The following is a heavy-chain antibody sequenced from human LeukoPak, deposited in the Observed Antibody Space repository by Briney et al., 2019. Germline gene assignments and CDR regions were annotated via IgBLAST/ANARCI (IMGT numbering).Heavy chain of an antibody. CDR1: GASISSSTYY. CDR2: INYGGYK. CDR3: ARVYGPVDY. Sequence: SETLSLTCAVSGASISSSTYYWGWIRQPPGKGLEWIGSINYGGYKYDNPSLKSRVTISGDTSKNQFSLKLSSVTAADTAVYYCARVYGPVDYWGLGTMVTVSS. J-gene: IGHJ3*01. V-gene: IGHV4-39*07. D-gene: IGHD2-8*01.